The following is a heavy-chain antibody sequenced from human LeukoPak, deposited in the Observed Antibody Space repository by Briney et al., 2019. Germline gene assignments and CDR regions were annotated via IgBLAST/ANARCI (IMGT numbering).Heavy chain of an antibody. CDR3: AREYSSSSGGGWFDP. CDR1: GGSISSGTYS. J-gene: IGHJ5*02. CDR2: IYHSGST. V-gene: IGHV4-30-2*01. D-gene: IGHD6-6*01. Sequence: PSQTLSLTCAVSGGSISSGTYSWSWIRQPPGKGLEWLGYIYHSGSTYYNPSLKSRVTISVDRSKNQFSLKLSSVTAADTAVYYCAREYSSSSGGGWFDPWGQGTLVTVSS.